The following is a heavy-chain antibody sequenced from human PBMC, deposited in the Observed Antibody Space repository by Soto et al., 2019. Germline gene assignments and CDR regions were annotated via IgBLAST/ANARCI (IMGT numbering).Heavy chain of an antibody. CDR3: ARARYSSTWNPAYYYGLDV. Sequence: QVQLVQSGAEVKKPGSSVKVSCKASGGTFGTSAISWVRQAPGQGLEWMGGIIPIFGAPNCAQKFQGTVTITADESTRTAYMELSSLRSEDTAVYYCARARYSSTWNPAYYYGLDVWGQGTTVTVSS. V-gene: IGHV1-69*01. D-gene: IGHD6-13*01. CDR1: GGTFGTSA. CDR2: IIPIFGAP. J-gene: IGHJ6*02.